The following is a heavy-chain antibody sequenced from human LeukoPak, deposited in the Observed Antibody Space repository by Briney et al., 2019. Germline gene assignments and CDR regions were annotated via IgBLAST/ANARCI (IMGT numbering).Heavy chain of an antibody. CDR2: IYSGGST. Sequence: GGSLRLSCAASGFTVSSNYMSWVRQAPGKGLEWVSVIYSGGSTYYADSVKGRFTISRDNSKNTLYLQMNSLRAEDTAVYYCAKELNSSSWAPPGDYWGQGTLVTVSS. CDR1: GFTVSSNY. V-gene: IGHV3-66*01. CDR3: AKELNSSSWAPPGDY. D-gene: IGHD6-13*01. J-gene: IGHJ4*02.